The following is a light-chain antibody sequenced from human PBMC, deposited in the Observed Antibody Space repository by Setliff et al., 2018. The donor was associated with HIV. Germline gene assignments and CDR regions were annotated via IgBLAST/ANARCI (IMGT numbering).Light chain of an antibody. J-gene: IGLJ1*01. CDR2: EVT. Sequence: QSVLAQPASVSGSPGQSITISCTGTSSDVGGYNYVSWYQQHPGKAPKLLIFEVTNRPSGISNRFSASKSDNTASLTISRLQAEDEADYYCSSFTSSGTYVFGTGTKVT. CDR1: SSDVGGYNY. V-gene: IGLV2-14*01. CDR3: SSFTSSGTYV.